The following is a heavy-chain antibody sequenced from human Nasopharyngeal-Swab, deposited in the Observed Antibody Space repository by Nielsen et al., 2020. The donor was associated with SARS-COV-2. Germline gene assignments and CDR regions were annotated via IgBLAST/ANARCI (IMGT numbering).Heavy chain of an antibody. CDR3: ARDRVGAKGMDV. V-gene: IGHV4-34*01. J-gene: IGHJ6*02. CDR2: INHSGNT. Sequence: SETLSLTCAVYGGSFSAYDWSWIRQPPGKGLEWIGEINHSGNTNYNPSLKSRVTISVDTSKNQFSLKLSSVTAADTAVYYCARDRVGAKGMDVWGQGTTVTVSS. D-gene: IGHD1-26*01. CDR1: GGSFSAYD.